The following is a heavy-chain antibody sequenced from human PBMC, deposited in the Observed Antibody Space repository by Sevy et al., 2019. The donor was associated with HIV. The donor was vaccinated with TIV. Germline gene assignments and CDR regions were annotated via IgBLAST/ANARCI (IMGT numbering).Heavy chain of an antibody. Sequence: GGSLRLSCAASGFTFSSYSMNWVRQAPGKGLEWVSSISSSSSYIYYAHSVKGRFTMSRDNAENSLYLQMNSLRAEDTALYYCARGWFGDDYYFDYWGQGTLVTVSS. V-gene: IGHV3-21*01. CDR2: ISSSSSYI. J-gene: IGHJ4*02. D-gene: IGHD3-10*01. CDR1: GFTFSSYS. CDR3: ARGWFGDDYYFDY.